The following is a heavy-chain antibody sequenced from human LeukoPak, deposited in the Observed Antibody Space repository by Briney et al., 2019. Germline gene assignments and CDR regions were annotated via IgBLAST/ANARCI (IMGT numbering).Heavy chain of an antibody. CDR2: ISGSGGST. J-gene: IGHJ3*02. CDR1: GFPFSSYA. D-gene: IGHD3-10*01. V-gene: IGHV3-23*01. Sequence: GGSLRLSCAASGFPFSSYAMSWVRQAPGKGLEWVSAISGSGGSTYYADSVKGRFTISRDNSKNTLYLQMNSLRAEDTAVYYCAKDQGVLLWFGELLDDAFDIWGQGTMVTVSS. CDR3: AKDQGVLLWFGELLDDAFDI.